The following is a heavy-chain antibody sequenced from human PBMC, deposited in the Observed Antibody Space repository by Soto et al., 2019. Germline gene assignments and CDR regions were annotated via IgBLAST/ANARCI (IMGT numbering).Heavy chain of an antibody. CDR1: GGSISSGDYY. CDR3: ARLPFFRFGGSEVDY. CDR2: IYYSGST. D-gene: IGHD3-10*01. J-gene: IGHJ4*02. V-gene: IGHV4-30-4*01. Sequence: SETLSLTCTVSGGSISSGDYYWSWIRQPPGKGLEWIGHIYYSGSTYYNPSLKSRVTISVDTSKNQFSLKLSSVTAADTAVYYCARLPFFRFGGSEVDYWGQGTLVTVSS.